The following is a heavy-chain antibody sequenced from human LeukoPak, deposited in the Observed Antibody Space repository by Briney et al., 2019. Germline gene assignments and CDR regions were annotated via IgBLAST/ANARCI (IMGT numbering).Heavy chain of an antibody. Sequence: GASVMVSCKASGYTFTGYYMHWVRQAPGEGLEWRGGINPSSGGTNYAQKYQGRGTLTRDTSISTAYLELSRLRSDAPALYYRARGSFSEDHWFGPWRQATLATVSS. J-gene: IGHJ5*02. CDR2: INPSSGGT. D-gene: IGHD3-10*01. CDR3: ARGSFSEDHWFGP. V-gene: IGHV1-2*02. CDR1: GYTFTGYY.